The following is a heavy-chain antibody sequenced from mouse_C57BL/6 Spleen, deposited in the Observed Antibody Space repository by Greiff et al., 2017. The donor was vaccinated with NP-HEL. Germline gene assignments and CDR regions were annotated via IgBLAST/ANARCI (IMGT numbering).Heavy chain of an antibody. CDR2: IYPGDGDT. D-gene: IGHD2-2*01. CDR3: ARTTMVTSYWYFDV. CDR1: GYAFSSYW. V-gene: IGHV1-80*01. Sequence: VQLVESGAELVKPGASVKISCKASGYAFSSYWMNWVKQRPGKGLEWIGQIYPGDGDTNYNGKFKGKATLTADKSSSTAYMQLSSLTSEDSAVYFCARTTMVTSYWYFDVWGTGTTVTVSS. J-gene: IGHJ1*03.